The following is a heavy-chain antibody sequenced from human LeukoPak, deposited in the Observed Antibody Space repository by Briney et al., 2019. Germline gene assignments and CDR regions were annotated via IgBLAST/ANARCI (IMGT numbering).Heavy chain of an antibody. CDR3: ARLSSSHLVDH. D-gene: IGHD6-6*01. CDR2: IYYTGST. J-gene: IGHJ4*02. V-gene: IGHV4-31*03. Sequence: SGTLSLTCTVSGGSISSGGYYWSWIRQHPGKGLEWIGYIYYTGSTYYNPSLMSRVTISVDTSKNQFSLKLSSVTAADTALYYCARLSSSHLVDHWGQGTLVTVSS. CDR1: GGSISSGGYY.